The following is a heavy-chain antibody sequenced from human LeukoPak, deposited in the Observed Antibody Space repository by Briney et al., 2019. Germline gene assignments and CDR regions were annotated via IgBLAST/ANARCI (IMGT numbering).Heavy chain of an antibody. V-gene: IGHV1-69*04. D-gene: IGHD3-22*01. CDR3: ARMVDSSGPDIDY. CDR1: GGTFSSYA. J-gene: IGHJ4*02. Sequence: SVKVSCKASGGTFSSYAISWVRQAPGQGLEWMGRIIPIFGIANYAQKFQGRVTITADKSTSTAYMELSSLRPEDTAVYYCARMVDSSGPDIDYWGQGTLVTASS. CDR2: IIPIFGIA.